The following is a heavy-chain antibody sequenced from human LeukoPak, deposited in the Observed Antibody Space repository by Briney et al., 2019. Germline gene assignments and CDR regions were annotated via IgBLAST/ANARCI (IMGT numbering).Heavy chain of an antibody. CDR1: GFTFDDYA. CDR3: AKDMGSGWSYQYYGMDV. D-gene: IGHD6-19*01. V-gene: IGHV3-43D*04. J-gene: IGHJ6*04. CDR2: ISWDGGST. Sequence: GGSLRLSCAASGFTFDDYAMHWVRQAPGKGLEWVSLISWDGGSTYYADSVKGRFTISRDNNKNFLYLQMKSLRAEDTALYYCAKDMGSGWSYQYYGMDVWGKGTTVTVSS.